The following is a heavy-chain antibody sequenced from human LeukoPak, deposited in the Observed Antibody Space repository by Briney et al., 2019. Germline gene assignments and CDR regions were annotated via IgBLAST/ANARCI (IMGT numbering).Heavy chain of an antibody. Sequence: SETLSLTCTVSGGSISTYYWSWIRQPQGKGLEWIGYIYYSGSTNYNPSLKSRVTISVDTSKNQFSLKLSSVTAADTAVYYCARRRPPLIHDSTDYPHAFDIWGPGTRVTVSS. CDR2: IYYSGST. J-gene: IGHJ3*02. D-gene: IGHD2-8*02. V-gene: IGHV4-59*08. CDR1: GGSISTYY. CDR3: ARRRPPLIHDSTDYPHAFDI.